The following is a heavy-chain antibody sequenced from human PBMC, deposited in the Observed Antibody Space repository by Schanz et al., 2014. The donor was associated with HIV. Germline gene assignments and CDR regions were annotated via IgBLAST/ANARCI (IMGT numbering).Heavy chain of an antibody. CDR2: ISYDGRNK. J-gene: IGHJ6*02. Sequence: VQLLESGGGLVQPGGSLRLSCAASGFTFSNYGMHWVRQAPGKGLEWVAVISYDGRNKYFGHSVKGRFTISRDNSKNTVYLQAKSLRPEDTAVYYCAKDRNQYDSRYIGKGNYYYYYGMDVWGQGTTVTVSS. CDR3: AKDRNQYDSRYIGKGNYYYYYGMDV. CDR1: GFTFSNYG. V-gene: IGHV3-30*18. D-gene: IGHD3-22*01.